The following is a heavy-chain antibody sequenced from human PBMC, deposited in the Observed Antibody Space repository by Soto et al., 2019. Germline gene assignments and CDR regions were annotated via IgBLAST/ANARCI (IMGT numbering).Heavy chain of an antibody. CDR2: IIPILGRA. CDR3: AKVGGTTSSYWFDP. V-gene: IGHV1-69*08. Sequence: QVQLVQSGAEVKKPGSSVKLSCKASGGPFSSYHISWVRQAPGQGLEWVGRIIPILGRANNAQHFQGRVTITADTSTNTAYMELSSLTSEDTAVYYCAKVGGTTSSYWFDPWGHGTLFTVSS. CDR1: GGPFSSYH. D-gene: IGHD2-2*01. J-gene: IGHJ5*02.